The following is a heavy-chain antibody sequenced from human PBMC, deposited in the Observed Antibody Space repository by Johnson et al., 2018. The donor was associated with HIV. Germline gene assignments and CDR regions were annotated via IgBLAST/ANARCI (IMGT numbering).Heavy chain of an antibody. CDR1: GFTFDDYG. D-gene: IGHD1-26*01. Sequence: VQLVESGGGLVQPGGSLRLSCAASGFTFDDYGMSWVRQAPGKGLEWVSGINWNGGNRGYADSVKGQFIISRDNGKNSLYLQMNSLRAEDTALYYCARGVGATTVAAFDIWGQGTMVTVSS. CDR2: INWNGGNR. CDR3: ARGVGATTVAAFDI. V-gene: IGHV3-20*04. J-gene: IGHJ3*02.